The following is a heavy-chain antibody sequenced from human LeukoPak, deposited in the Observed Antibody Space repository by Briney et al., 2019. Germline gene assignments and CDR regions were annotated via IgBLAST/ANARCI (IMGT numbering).Heavy chain of an antibody. CDR1: GGSISSYY. CDR2: IYYSGST. J-gene: IGHJ5*02. CDR3: ARAPGWFDP. V-gene: IGHV4-59*01. Sequence: SETLSLTCTVSGGSISSYYWSWIRQPPGEGLEWIGYIYYSGSTNYNPSLKSQVTISVDTSKNQFSLKLSSVTAADTAVYYCARAPGWFDPWGQGTLVTVSS.